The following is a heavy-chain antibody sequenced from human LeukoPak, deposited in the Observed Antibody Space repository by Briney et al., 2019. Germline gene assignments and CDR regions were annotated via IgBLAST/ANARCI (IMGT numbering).Heavy chain of an antibody. V-gene: IGHV1-46*01. J-gene: IGHJ4*02. CDR3: ARDLKAVAGRGGDY. Sequence: ASVKVSCKASGYTFTSYYMHWVRQAPGQGLEWMGIINPSGGSTSYAQKLQGRVTMTTDTSTSTAYMELRSLRSDDTAVYYCARDLKAVAGRGGDYWGQGTLVTVSS. CDR1: GYTFTSYY. D-gene: IGHD6-19*01. CDR2: INPSGGST.